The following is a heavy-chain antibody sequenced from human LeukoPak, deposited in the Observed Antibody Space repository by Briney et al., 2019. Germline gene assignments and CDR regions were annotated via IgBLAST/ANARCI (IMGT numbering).Heavy chain of an antibody. CDR3: ARAFATMVRGVIAY. V-gene: IGHV1-2*02. CDR2: INPNSGGT. J-gene: IGHJ4*02. CDR1: GYTFTGYY. Sequence: ASVKVSCRASGYTFTGYYMHWVRQAPGQGLEWMGWINPNSGGTNYAQKFQGRVTMTRDTSISTAYMELSRLRSDDTAVYYCARAFATMVRGVIAYWRQGTLLTVSS. D-gene: IGHD3-10*01.